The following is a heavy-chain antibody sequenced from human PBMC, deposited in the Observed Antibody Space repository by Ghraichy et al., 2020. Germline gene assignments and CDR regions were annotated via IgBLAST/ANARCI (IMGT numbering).Heavy chain of an antibody. CDR3: AKASYSSAWNRDHYGMDV. Sequence: SETLSLTCSVSGYSISSGYYWGWIRQPPGKGLEWIGSIYHSGSTYYNPSLKSRVTISVDTSKNQFSLKLSSVTAADTAIYYCAKASYSSAWNRDHYGMDVWGQGTTVTVSS. J-gene: IGHJ6*02. V-gene: IGHV4-38-2*02. D-gene: IGHD6-19*01. CDR1: GYSISSGYY. CDR2: IYHSGST.